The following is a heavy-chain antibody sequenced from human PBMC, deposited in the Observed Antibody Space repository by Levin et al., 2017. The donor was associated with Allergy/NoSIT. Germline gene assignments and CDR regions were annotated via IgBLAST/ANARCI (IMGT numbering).Heavy chain of an antibody. J-gene: IGHJ3*01. Sequence: GGSLRLSCAASGFSFNTYSMNWVRQAPGKGLEWVSYISSSSSTIYYVDSVKGRFTISRDNAKNSLSLQINSLRDDDTAIYYCARAPSTGWFDDAFDLWGQGTVVTVSS. V-gene: IGHV3-48*02. CDR3: ARAPSTGWFDDAFDL. CDR2: ISSSSSTI. D-gene: IGHD6-19*01. CDR1: GFSFNTYS.